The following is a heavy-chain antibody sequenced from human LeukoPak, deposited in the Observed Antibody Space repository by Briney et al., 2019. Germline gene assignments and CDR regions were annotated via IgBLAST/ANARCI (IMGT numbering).Heavy chain of an antibody. Sequence: PGGSLRLSCAASGFTFSRYWMHWVRQAPGKGLVWVSRINSDRSSTNYADSVKGRFTISRDNAKNTLYLQVNSLSAEDTAVYYCARGGGYDSSDYWGQGTLVTVSS. CDR2: INSDRSST. CDR3: ARGGGYDSSDY. D-gene: IGHD3-22*01. V-gene: IGHV3-74*01. J-gene: IGHJ4*02. CDR1: GFTFSRYW.